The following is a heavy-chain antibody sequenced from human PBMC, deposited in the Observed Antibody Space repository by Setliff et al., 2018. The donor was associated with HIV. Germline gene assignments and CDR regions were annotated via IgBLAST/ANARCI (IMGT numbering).Heavy chain of an antibody. CDR3: ARRAYYDFWSGYYLSIANRFDS. V-gene: IGHV4-34*01. CDR1: GESVSGYS. D-gene: IGHD3-3*01. CDR2: INHSGTT. J-gene: IGHJ5*01. Sequence: PSETLSLTCGVYGESVSGYSWNWIRQPPGKGLEWIGEINHSGTTNNSPSLRSRVTTSVDTPKNQFSLKLSSVTAADTAVYYCARRAYYDFWSGYYLSIANRFDSWGQGILVTVSS.